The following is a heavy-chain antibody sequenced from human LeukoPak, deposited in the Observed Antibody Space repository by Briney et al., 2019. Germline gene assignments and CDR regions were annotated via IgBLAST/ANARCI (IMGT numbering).Heavy chain of an antibody. D-gene: IGHD3/OR15-3a*01. CDR1: GLTSSNSA. CDR2: ISGSGRGGIT. Sequence: PGGSLRLXCAASGLTSSNSAMSWVRQAPGKGLEWVSSISGSGRGGITSYADSVKGRFTISRDNSKNTLYLEMNSLRAEDTAIYYCAKFKNDFWTGYPNSAFDIWGQGTVVTVSS. CDR3: AKFKNDFWTGYPNSAFDI. J-gene: IGHJ3*02. V-gene: IGHV3-23*01.